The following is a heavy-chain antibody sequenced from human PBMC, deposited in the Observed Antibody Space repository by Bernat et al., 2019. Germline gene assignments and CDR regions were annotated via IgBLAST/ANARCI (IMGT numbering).Heavy chain of an antibody. CDR1: GFIFSSYA. Sequence: EVQLLESGGGLVQPGESLRLSCAASGFIFSSYAMSWVRQAPGKGLEWVSAISGSGGSTYYADSVKGRFTISRDNSKNTLYLQMNGLRVEDTAVYYCGKGPQQLIRVGQWGQGTLVTVSS. V-gene: IGHV3-23*01. CDR2: ISGSGGST. CDR3: GKGPQQLIRVGQ. J-gene: IGHJ4*02. D-gene: IGHD6-13*01.